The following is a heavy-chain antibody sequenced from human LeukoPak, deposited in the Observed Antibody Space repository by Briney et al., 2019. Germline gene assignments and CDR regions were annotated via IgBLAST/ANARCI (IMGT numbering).Heavy chain of an antibody. J-gene: IGHJ6*02. V-gene: IGHV3-23*01. CDR3: ARVSGRIQIWPQPFGDGMDV. Sequence: PGGSLRLSCAASILTFNADGMGWVRQAPGKVLGCIAAIRGIGGRTYYADSVKGRFAISRDNSRNTLYLQMNSLRLEDTAIYYCARVSGRIQIWPQPFGDGMDVWGQGTTVTVSS. CDR1: ILTFNADG. D-gene: IGHD5-18*01. CDR2: IRGIGGRT.